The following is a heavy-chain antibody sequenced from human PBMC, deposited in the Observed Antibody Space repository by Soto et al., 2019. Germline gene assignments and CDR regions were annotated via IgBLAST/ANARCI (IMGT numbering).Heavy chain of an antibody. J-gene: IGHJ4*02. V-gene: IGHV1-69*01. D-gene: IGHD3-3*01. Sequence: QVQLVRSGAEVKKPGSSVKVSCKASGGTFSSYAISWVRQAPGQGLEWMGGIIPIFGTANYAQKFQGRVTITADESTSTAYMELSSLRSEDTAVYYCARAGAYDFWSGYYNGAFDYWGQGTRVTVSS. CDR2: IIPIFGTA. CDR3: ARAGAYDFWSGYYNGAFDY. CDR1: GGTFSSYA.